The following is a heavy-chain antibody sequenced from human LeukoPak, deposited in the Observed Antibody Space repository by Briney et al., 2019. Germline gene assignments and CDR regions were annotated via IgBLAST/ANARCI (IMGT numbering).Heavy chain of an antibody. V-gene: IGHV3-30*18. CDR2: ISYDGSNK. J-gene: IGHJ4*02. CDR3: AKDRAYDSSVYRY. CDR1: GFTFSSYG. D-gene: IGHD3-22*01. Sequence: GGSLRLSCAASGFTFSSYGMHWVRQAPGKGLEWVAVISYDGSNKYYADSVKGRFTISRDNSKNTLYLQMNSLRAEDTAVYYWAKDRAYDSSVYRYGGQEPRVPVSS.